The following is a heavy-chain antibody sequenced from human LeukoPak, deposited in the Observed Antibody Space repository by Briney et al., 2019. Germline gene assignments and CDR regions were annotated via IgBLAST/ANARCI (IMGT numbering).Heavy chain of an antibody. Sequence: GESLKISCKGSGYSFTSYWIAWVRQMPGKGLEWMGIIYPGDSDTRYSPSFQGQVTISADKSISTAYLRWSSLKASDTAIYYCARRGSTGWCYFDYWGQGTLVTVSS. CDR2: IYPGDSDT. CDR3: ARRGSTGWCYFDY. D-gene: IGHD6-19*01. V-gene: IGHV5-51*01. CDR1: GYSFTSYW. J-gene: IGHJ4*02.